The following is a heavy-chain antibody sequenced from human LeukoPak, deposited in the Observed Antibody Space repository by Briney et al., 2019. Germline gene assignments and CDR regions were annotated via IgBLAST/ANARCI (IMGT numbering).Heavy chain of an antibody. Sequence: EASVKVSCKASGYTFTSYGISWVRQAPGQGLEWMGWISAYNGNTNYAQKLQGRVTMTTDTSTSTAYMELRSLRSDDTAVYYCATHIVGADFDYWGQGTLVTVSS. D-gene: IGHD1-26*01. CDR3: ATHIVGADFDY. J-gene: IGHJ4*02. CDR2: ISAYNGNT. CDR1: GYTFTSYG. V-gene: IGHV1-18*01.